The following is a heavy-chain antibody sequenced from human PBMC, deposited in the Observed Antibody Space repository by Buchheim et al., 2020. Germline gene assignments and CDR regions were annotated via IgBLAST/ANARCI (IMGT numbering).Heavy chain of an antibody. D-gene: IGHD2-2*01. V-gene: IGHV3-7*01. CDR3: ARDQTSRYCSSTSCYINYYYGMDV. J-gene: IGHJ6*02. Sequence: EVLLVESGGNLVQPGGSLRLSCAGSGFNISRYWMSWVRQAPGKGLEWVANIKETGSEKYYVDSVRGRFTISRDNAKNSLFLQMNSLRVEDTAVYYCARDQTSRYCSSTSCYINYYYGMDVWGQGTT. CDR2: IKETGSEK. CDR1: GFNISRYW.